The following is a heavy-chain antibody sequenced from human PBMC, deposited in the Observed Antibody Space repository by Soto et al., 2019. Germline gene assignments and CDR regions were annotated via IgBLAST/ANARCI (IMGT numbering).Heavy chain of an antibody. J-gene: IGHJ5*01. D-gene: IGHD6-13*01. Sequence: QVHLQQWGAGLLRPSETLSLTCGVSGGSFGGYYWTWIRQPPGKGLEWIGEVNYSGRPNYNPSLKSRVTVSLGMTNNSFSLTLNSVTAADTAFYYCTSGGGPSSSYFWFDSWGQGPLVTVSS. CDR1: GGSFGGYY. CDR2: VNYSGRP. V-gene: IGHV4-34*02. CDR3: TSGGGPSSSYFWFDS.